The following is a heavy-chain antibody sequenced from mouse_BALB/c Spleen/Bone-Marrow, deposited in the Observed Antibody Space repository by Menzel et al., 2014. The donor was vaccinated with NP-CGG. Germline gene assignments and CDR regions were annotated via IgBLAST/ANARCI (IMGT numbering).Heavy chain of an antibody. J-gene: IGHJ3*01. CDR3: ARGNYYGNWFAY. CDR1: GYTFTDYY. CDR2: VNPYNGGT. D-gene: IGHD2-1*01. V-gene: IGHV1-19*01. Sequence: EVQLQQSGPELVKPGASVKMSCKASGYTFTDYYMDWVKQSHGESFEWIGRVNPYNGGTSYNQKFKGKATLTDDKSSSTAYMELNSLTSEDSAVYYCARGNYYGNWFAYWGQGTLVTVSA.